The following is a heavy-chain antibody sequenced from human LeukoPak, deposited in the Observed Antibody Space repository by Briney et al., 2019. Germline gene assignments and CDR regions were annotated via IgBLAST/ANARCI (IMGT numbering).Heavy chain of an antibody. V-gene: IGHV4-59*01. D-gene: IGHD6-19*01. J-gene: IGHJ4*02. CDR3: ARPTGSGWYYFDY. CDR1: GGSISNYY. Sequence: PSETLSLTCTVSGGSISNYYWSWIRQPPGKGLEWIGYIYYSGNTNYNPSLKSRVTISVDASKNQFSLRLSSVTAADTAVYYCARPTGSGWYYFDYWGLGTLVTVSS. CDR2: IYYSGNT.